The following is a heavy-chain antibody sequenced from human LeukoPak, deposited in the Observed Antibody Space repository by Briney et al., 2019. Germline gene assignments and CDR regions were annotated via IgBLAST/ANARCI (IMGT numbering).Heavy chain of an antibody. D-gene: IGHD3-10*01. Sequence: PGGSLRLSCAASGFTFSSYWMSWVRQAPGKGLEWVANIKQDGSEKYYVDSVKGRFTISRDNAKNSLYLQMNSLRAEDTAVYYCARERWVRGVIISGAFDIWGQGTMVTVSS. CDR1: GFTFSSYW. CDR2: IKQDGSEK. CDR3: ARERWVRGVIISGAFDI. J-gene: IGHJ3*02. V-gene: IGHV3-7*01.